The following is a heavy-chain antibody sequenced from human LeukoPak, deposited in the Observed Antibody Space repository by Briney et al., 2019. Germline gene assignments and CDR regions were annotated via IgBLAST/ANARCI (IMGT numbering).Heavy chain of an antibody. V-gene: IGHV4-34*01. CDR2: INHSGST. D-gene: IGHD3-9*01. J-gene: IGHJ3*02. Sequence: SETLSLTCAVYGGSFSGYYWSWIRQPPGKGLEWIGEINHSGSTNYNPSLKSRVTISVDTSKNQFSLKLSSVTAADTAVYYCARDGAVDILTGYGAFDIWGQGTMVTVSS. CDR3: ARDGAVDILTGYGAFDI. CDR1: GGSFSGYY.